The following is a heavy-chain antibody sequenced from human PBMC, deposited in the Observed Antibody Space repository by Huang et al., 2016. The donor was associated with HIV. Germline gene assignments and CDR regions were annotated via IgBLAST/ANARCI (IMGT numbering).Heavy chain of an antibody. D-gene: IGHD4-17*01. CDR2: IFYSGTT. J-gene: IGHJ3*01. Sequence: QLQLQESGPGLVKPSETLSLTCTVSGGSISSNSYFWGWIRQPPGKGLEWIGSIFYSGTTYYNPSLKSRVTISVDTSKNQFSLKLRSVTAADTAVYYCARHWVYGDYLPDAFDFWGQGTMVTVSS. V-gene: IGHV4-39*01. CDR3: ARHWVYGDYLPDAFDF. CDR1: GGSISSNSYF.